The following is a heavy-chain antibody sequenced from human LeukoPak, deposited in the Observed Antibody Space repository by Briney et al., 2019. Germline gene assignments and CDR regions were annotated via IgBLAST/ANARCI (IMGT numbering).Heavy chain of an antibody. Sequence: SETLSLTCTVSRGSISNADYYWSWIRQHPGKGLEWIGYIYYSGSTYYNPSLKSRVTISVDTSKNQFSLKLSSVTAADTAVYYCASSYYYMFDYWGQGTLVTVSS. CDR1: RGSISNADYY. V-gene: IGHV4-31*03. CDR3: ASSYYYMFDY. CDR2: IYYSGST. J-gene: IGHJ4*02. D-gene: IGHD3-10*01.